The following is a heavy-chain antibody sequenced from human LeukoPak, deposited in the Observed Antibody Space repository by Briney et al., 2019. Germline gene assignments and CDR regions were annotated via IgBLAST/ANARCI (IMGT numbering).Heavy chain of an antibody. CDR2: ITPIFGTA. Sequence: ASVKVSCKASGGTFSSYAISWVRQAPGQGLEWMGGITPIFGTANYAQKFQGRVTITTDESTSTAYMELSSLRSEDMAVYYCARDGLRGVRGVSPGELDYWGQGTLVTVSS. V-gene: IGHV1-69*05. J-gene: IGHJ4*02. CDR1: GGTFSSYA. CDR3: ARDGLRGVRGVSPGELDY. D-gene: IGHD3-10*01.